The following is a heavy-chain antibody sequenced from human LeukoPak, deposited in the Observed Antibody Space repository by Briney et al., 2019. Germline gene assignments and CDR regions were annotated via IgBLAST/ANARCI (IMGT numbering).Heavy chain of an antibody. CDR3: AREPVAGYFDY. Sequence: GGSLRLSCAASGFTFSSYWMHWVRQAPGKGLVWVSRINSDGSSTSYADSVKGRFTISRDNAKNTLYLQMNSLRAEDTAVYYCAREPVAGYFDYWGQGTLVTVSS. CDR1: GFTFSSYW. V-gene: IGHV3-74*01. D-gene: IGHD6-19*01. J-gene: IGHJ4*02. CDR2: INSDGSST.